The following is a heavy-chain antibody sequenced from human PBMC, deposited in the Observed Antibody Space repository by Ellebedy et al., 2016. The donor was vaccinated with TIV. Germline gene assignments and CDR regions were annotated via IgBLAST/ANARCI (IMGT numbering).Heavy chain of an antibody. V-gene: IGHV2-26*01. J-gene: IGHJ5*02. D-gene: IGHD2-15*01. CDR1: GFVLNNARMG. Sequence: SGPTLVKPTDTLTLTCTVSGFVLNNARMGVSWIRQPPGKALELLAHIFSNDEKYYSTSLKSRLTISKETSKSQVVLTMTNMDPVDTATYYSARIEDPPYCSGGSCYSGWFDPWGQGTLVTVSS. CDR3: ARIEDPPYCSGGSCYSGWFDP. CDR2: IFSNDEK.